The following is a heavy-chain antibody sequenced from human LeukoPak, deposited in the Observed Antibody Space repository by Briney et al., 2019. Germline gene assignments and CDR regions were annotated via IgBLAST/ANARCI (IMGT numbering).Heavy chain of an antibody. CDR1: GLTFSDYS. V-gene: IGHV3-23*01. CDR3: PKDAAGPEY. J-gene: IGHJ4*02. Sequence: PGGSLRLSCAVSGLTFSDYSMTWVRQAPGKGLFWVSGISAGGGSTYYAASVKGRFTISRDNSRHTLYLQMNGLSADDTAVYCCPKDAAGPEYWGQGTLVTVSS. CDR2: ISAGGGST. D-gene: IGHD6-13*01.